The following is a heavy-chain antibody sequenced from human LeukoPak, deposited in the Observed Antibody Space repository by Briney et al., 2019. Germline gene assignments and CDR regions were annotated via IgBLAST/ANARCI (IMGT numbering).Heavy chain of an antibody. CDR3: ARVEVGATNAYFDY. Sequence: GGSLRLSCAASGFTFSSYSMNWVRQAPGKGLEWVSSISSSSSYIYYADSVKGRFTISRDNAKNSLYLQMNSLRAEDTAVYYCARVEVGATNAYFDYWGQGTLVTVSS. D-gene: IGHD1-26*01. J-gene: IGHJ4*02. CDR1: GFTFSSYS. V-gene: IGHV3-21*01. CDR2: ISSSSSYI.